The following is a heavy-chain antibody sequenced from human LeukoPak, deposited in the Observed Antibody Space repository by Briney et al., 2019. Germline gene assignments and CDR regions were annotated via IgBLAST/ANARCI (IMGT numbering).Heavy chain of an antibody. J-gene: IGHJ4*02. CDR3: ARQDGSGTYYFDN. CDR1: GYSFTFYW. D-gene: IGHD3-10*01. V-gene: IGHV5-51*01. Sequence: GESLKISCKGSGYSFTFYWIAWVRQMSGKGLEWMGIIYPGDSDTRYSPSFQGQVSISADKSINTAYLQWSSLEASDTAIYYCARQDGSGTYYFDNWGQGTLVTVSS. CDR2: IYPGDSDT.